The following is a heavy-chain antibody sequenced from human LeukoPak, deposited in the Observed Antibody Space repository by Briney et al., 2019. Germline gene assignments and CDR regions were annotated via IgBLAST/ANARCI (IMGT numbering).Heavy chain of an antibody. CDR2: IYSGGST. CDR3: AKDLGNYHFYYAMDV. CDR1: GFTVSSNY. J-gene: IGHJ6*02. D-gene: IGHD7-27*01. V-gene: IGHV3-53*05. Sequence: PGGSLRLSCAASGFTVSSNYMSWVRQAPGKGLEWVSVIYSGGSTYHADSVKGRFTISRDNSKNTLYLQMNSLRAEDAAVYYCAKDLGNYHFYYAMDVWGQGTTVTVSS.